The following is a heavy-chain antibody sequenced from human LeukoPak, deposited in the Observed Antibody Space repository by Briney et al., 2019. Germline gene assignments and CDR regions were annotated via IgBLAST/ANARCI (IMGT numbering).Heavy chain of an antibody. CDR1: GFTFSSYW. Sequence: GGSLRLSCAASGFTFSSYWMHWVRQSPGKGLVWVSRINTDGRSTSYADFVKGRFTISRDNAKNTLYLQMNSLRAEDTAVYYCARDTIPGYYYDSSGYGYWDQGTLVTVSS. V-gene: IGHV3-74*01. CDR3: ARDTIPGYYYDSSGYGY. D-gene: IGHD3-22*01. J-gene: IGHJ4*02. CDR2: INTDGRST.